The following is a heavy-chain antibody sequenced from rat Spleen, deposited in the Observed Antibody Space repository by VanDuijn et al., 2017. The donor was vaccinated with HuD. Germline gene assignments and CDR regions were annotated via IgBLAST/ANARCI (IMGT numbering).Heavy chain of an antibody. D-gene: IGHD4-6*01. CDR1: GFTLSDYN. CDR3: ARHWGY. Sequence: EVQLVESGGGLVQPGRSLKLSCEVSGFTLSDYNMAWVRQAPRKGLEWVATIIYDGGRTYYRDSVKGRFTVSRDNAKSTLSLQMDSLRSEDTATYFCARHWGYWGQGVMVTVSS. V-gene: IGHV5S10*01. CDR2: IIYDGGRT. J-gene: IGHJ2*01.